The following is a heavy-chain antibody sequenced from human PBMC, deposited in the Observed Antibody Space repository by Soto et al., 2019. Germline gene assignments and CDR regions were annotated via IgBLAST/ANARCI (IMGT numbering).Heavy chain of an antibody. CDR2: ISYDGRNK. CDR1: GFTLSSYG. Sequence: QVQLVESGGGVVQPGSSLRLSCAASGFTLSSYGMHWVRQAPGKGLEWVAVISYDGRNKYYADSVKGRFTISRDNSKNTLYLEMNSLRAEDTAVYYCAKGGSISVRYFDYWGQGTLATVSS. CDR3: AKGGSISVRYFDY. D-gene: IGHD6-6*01. V-gene: IGHV3-30*18. J-gene: IGHJ4*02.